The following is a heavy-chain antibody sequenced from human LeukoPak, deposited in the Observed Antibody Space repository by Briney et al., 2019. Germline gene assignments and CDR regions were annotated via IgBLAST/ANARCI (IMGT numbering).Heavy chain of an antibody. V-gene: IGHV3-23*01. CDR3: AKMEGPEHRHYVGS. CDR1: GFTFSAHG. J-gene: IGHJ4*02. D-gene: IGHD3-10*01. Sequence: GGSLRLSCEVSGFTFSAHGMAWVRQAPGKGLDWVAAINGRGDDGYYAASVKGRFTISRDNSRNTLYLHLNGLRGDDTAVYYCAKMEGPEHRHYVGSWGQGTLVSVSS. CDR2: INGRGDDG.